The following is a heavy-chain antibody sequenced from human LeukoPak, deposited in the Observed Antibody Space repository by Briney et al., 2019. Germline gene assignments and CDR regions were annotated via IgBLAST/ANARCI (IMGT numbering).Heavy chain of an antibody. J-gene: IGHJ6*03. V-gene: IGHV1-2*02. Sequence: GASVKVSCKASGYTFTSYYMHWVRQAPGQGLEWMGWINPNSGGTNYAQKFQGRVTMTRDTSISTAYMELSRPRSDDTAVYYCARDLKAIGGFYYYYYMDVWGKGTTVTISS. CDR2: INPNSGGT. D-gene: IGHD4-23*01. CDR3: ARDLKAIGGFYYYYYMDV. CDR1: GYTFTSYY.